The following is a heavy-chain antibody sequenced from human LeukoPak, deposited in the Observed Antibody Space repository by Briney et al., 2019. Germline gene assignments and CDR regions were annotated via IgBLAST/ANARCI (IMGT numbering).Heavy chain of an antibody. J-gene: IGHJ4*02. D-gene: IGHD4-23*01. CDR2: FDPEDGET. V-gene: IGHV1-24*01. CDR1: GYTLTELS. Sequence: ASVKVSCKVSGYTLTELSMHWVRQAPGKRLEWMGGFDPEDGETIYAQKFQGRVTMTEDTSTDTAYMELSSLRSEDTAVYYCATDYGGNSDYSFDSWGQGTLVTVSS. CDR3: ATDYGGNSDYSFDS.